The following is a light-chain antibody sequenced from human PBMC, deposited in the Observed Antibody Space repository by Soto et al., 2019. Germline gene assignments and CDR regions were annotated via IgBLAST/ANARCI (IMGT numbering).Light chain of an antibody. Sequence: DIQSTQCPSHLTASPATRVAITCRASQSISSWLAWYQQKPGKAPKLLIYKASSLESGVPSRFSGSGSGTEFTLTIRSLQPDDSATYYCQQYNSYPQTFGQGTKVDI. CDR2: KAS. J-gene: IGKJ1*01. CDR1: QSISSW. V-gene: IGKV1-5*03. CDR3: QQYNSYPQT.